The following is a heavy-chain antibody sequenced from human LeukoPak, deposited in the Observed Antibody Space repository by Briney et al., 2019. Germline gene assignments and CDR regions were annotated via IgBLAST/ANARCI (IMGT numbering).Heavy chain of an antibody. D-gene: IGHD2-2*01. CDR3: AKGALSTSWFGMRFDP. CDR2: ISGSGGST. V-gene: IGHV3-23*01. CDR1: GFTFSSYA. J-gene: IGHJ5*02. Sequence: LTGGSLRLSCAASGFTFSSYAMSWVRQAPGKGLEWVSAISGSGGSTYYADSVKGRFTISRDNSKNTLYLQMNSLRAEDTAVYYCAKGALSTSWFGMRFDPWGQGTLVTVPS.